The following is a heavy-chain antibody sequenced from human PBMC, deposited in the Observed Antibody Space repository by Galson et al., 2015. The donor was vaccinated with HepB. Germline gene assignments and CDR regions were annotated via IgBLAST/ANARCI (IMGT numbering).Heavy chain of an antibody. CDR3: ARDASERSRDY. Sequence: SLRLSCAASGFTFRAFGMTWVRQVPGTGLEWVAVIGGRTHYIHYADSVRGRFTISRDNCQNSVYLQMNSLRAEDTAIYYCARDASERSRDYWGQGTRVTASA. D-gene: IGHD6-19*01. V-gene: IGHV3-21*01. J-gene: IGHJ4*02. CDR1: GFTFRAFG. CDR2: IGGRTHYI.